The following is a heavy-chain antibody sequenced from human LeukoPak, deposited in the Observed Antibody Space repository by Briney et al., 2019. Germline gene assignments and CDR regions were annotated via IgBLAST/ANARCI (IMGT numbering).Heavy chain of an antibody. D-gene: IGHD3-22*01. CDR1: GYTFTSYG. CDR3: ARDHWGRYYDSSGYYEMGKNAFDI. Sequence: ASVKVSCKASGYTFTSYGISWVRQAPGQGLEWMGWISAYNGNTNYAQKLQGRVTMTTDTSTSTAYMELRSLRSDDTAVYYCARDHWGRYYDSSGYYEMGKNAFDIWSQGTMVTVSS. V-gene: IGHV1-18*01. CDR2: ISAYNGNT. J-gene: IGHJ3*02.